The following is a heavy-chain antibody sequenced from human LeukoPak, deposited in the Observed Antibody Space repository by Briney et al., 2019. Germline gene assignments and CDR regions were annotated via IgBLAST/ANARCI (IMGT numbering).Heavy chain of an antibody. D-gene: IGHD6-19*01. Sequence: GGSLRLSCAASGFTFSSYAMHWVRQAPGKGLEWVAVISYDGSNKYYADSVKGRFTISRDNSKNTLYLQMNSLRAEDTAVYYCARPPAGYSSGWYWPHIDYWGQGTLVTVSS. V-gene: IGHV3-30-3*01. CDR2: ISYDGSNK. J-gene: IGHJ4*02. CDR1: GFTFSSYA. CDR3: ARPPAGYSSGWYWPHIDY.